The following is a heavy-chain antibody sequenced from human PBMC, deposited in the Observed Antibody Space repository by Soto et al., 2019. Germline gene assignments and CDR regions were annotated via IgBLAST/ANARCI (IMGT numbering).Heavy chain of an antibody. CDR3: ARDTGYDHDAFDI. Sequence: SVKGSCKASGYSFITSYYMHWVRQAPGQGLEWMGIINPTGSMTKYSQRFQGRLTMTRDTSTSTDYMELTTLTSEDTAVYFCARDTGYDHDAFDIWGQGTMVTVSS. CDR2: INPTGSMT. D-gene: IGHD5-12*01. CDR1: GYSFITSYY. V-gene: IGHV1-46*01. J-gene: IGHJ3*02.